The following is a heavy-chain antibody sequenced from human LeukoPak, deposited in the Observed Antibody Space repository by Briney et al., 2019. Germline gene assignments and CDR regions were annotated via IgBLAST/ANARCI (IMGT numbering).Heavy chain of an antibody. Sequence: SETLSLTCTVSGGSITNLDYYWPWIRQPAGKTLEWIGRIYTSGGANYNPSLKSRVTMSVDTSKNQFSLKLSSVTAADTAVYYCARGPPPDFDCWGQGTLVTVSS. J-gene: IGHJ4*02. CDR3: ARGPPPDFDC. CDR2: IYTSGGA. CDR1: GGSITNLDYY. V-gene: IGHV4-4*07.